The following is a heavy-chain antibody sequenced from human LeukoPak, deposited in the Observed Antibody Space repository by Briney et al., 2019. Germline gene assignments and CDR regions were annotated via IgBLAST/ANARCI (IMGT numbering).Heavy chain of an antibody. Sequence: GGSLRLSCTASGFTFASCAMSWVRQAPGKGLEWVSTIGGSGVNTYYADSVKGRFTISRDNSKNTLYLQMNSLRAEDTAVYYCARSGLEWLLSQFDYWGQGTLVTVSS. V-gene: IGHV3-23*01. CDR1: GFTFASCA. J-gene: IGHJ4*02. D-gene: IGHD3-3*01. CDR2: IGGSGVNT. CDR3: ARSGLEWLLSQFDY.